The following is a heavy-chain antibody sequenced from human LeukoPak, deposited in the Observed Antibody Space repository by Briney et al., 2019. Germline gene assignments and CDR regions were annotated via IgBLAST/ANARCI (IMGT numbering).Heavy chain of an antibody. J-gene: IGHJ4*02. CDR2: IGTSGSYI. D-gene: IGHD5-18*01. CDR1: GFTFSDYT. Sequence: GGSLRLSCAASGFTFSDYTMNWVRQAPGKGLEWVSSIGTSGSYIYYADSVKGRFTISRDNAKNSLYLQMNSLRAEDTAVYHCASVNTLRGYSPDFDYWGQGTLVTVSS. V-gene: IGHV3-21*01. CDR3: ASVNTLRGYSPDFDY.